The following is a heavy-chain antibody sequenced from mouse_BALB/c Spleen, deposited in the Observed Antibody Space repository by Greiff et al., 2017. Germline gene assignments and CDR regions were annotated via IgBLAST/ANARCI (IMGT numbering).Heavy chain of an antibody. CDR3: ARSFITTVRRYYYAMDY. Sequence: EVQRVESGPSLVKPSQTLSLTCSATGDSITSGYWNWIRKFPGNKLEYMGYISYSGSTYYNPSLKSRISITRDTSKNQYYLQLNSVTTEDTATYYCARSFITTVRRYYYAMDYWGQGTSVTVSS. J-gene: IGHJ4*01. CDR2: ISYSGST. D-gene: IGHD1-2*01. CDR1: GDSITSGY. V-gene: IGHV3-8*02.